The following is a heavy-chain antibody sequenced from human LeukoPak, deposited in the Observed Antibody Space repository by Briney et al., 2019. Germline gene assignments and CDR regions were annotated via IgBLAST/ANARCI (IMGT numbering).Heavy chain of an antibody. CDR1: GFTFDDYG. Sequence: GGSLRLSCAASGFTFDDYGMSWVRQAPGKGLEWVSGINWNGGSTGYADSVKGRLTISRDNAKNSLYLQMNSLRAEDTALYYCARGPPTYYYDSGGAPYAFDIWGQGTMVTVSS. CDR2: INWNGGST. V-gene: IGHV3-20*04. J-gene: IGHJ3*02. CDR3: ARGPPTYYYDSGGAPYAFDI. D-gene: IGHD3-22*01.